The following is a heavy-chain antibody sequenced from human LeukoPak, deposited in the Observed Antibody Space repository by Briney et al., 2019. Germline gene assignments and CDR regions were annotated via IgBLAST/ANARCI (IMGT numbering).Heavy chain of an antibody. CDR1: GXTFSYYA. D-gene: IGHD6-6*01. J-gene: IGHJ3*02. CDR3: ARWVSTSYDAFDI. Sequence: GGSLRLSCAASGXTFSYYAMHWVRQAPGKGLEYVSAISSDGGSTYYANSVKGRFTISRDNSKNMLYLQMGSLRAEDMAVYYCARWVSTSYDAFDIWGQGTMVTVSS. CDR2: ISSDGGST. V-gene: IGHV3-64*01.